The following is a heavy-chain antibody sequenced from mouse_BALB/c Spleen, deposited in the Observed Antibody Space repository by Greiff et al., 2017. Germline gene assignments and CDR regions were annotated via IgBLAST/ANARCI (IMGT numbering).Heavy chain of an antibody. CDR3: ARGMIKGGAMDD. CDR1: GFTFSSFG. Sequence: DVMLVESGGGLVQPGGSRKLSCAASGFTFSSFGMHWVRQAPEKGLEWVAYISSGSSTIYYADTVKGRFTISRDNPKNTLFLQMTSLRSEDTAMYYCARGMIKGGAMDDWGQGTSVTVSS. V-gene: IGHV5-17*02. D-gene: IGHD2-4*01. CDR2: ISSGSSTI. J-gene: IGHJ4*01.